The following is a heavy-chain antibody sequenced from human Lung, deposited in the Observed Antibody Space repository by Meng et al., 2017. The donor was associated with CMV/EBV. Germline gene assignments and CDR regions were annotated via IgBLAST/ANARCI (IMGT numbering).Heavy chain of an antibody. D-gene: IGHD3-22*01. Sequence: LTXXASGFTFSSYAMHWVRQAPGKGLEWVAVISYDGSNKYYADSVKGRFTISRDNSKNTLYLQMNSLRAEDTAVYYCARAFYDSIFDGMDVWGQGTTVTVSS. J-gene: IGHJ6*02. CDR2: ISYDGSNK. CDR3: ARAFYDSIFDGMDV. V-gene: IGHV3-30*04. CDR1: GFTFSSYA.